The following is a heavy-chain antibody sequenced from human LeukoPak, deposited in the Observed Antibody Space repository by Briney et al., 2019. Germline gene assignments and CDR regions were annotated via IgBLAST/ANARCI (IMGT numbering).Heavy chain of an antibody. CDR2: IYYREST. J-gene: IGHJ4*02. CDR1: GGSISSYY. CDR3: ARGRDHPDY. D-gene: IGHD2-21*02. V-gene: IGHV4-59*01. Sequence: PSETLSLTCTVSGGSISSYYWSWIRQPPGKRLEWIGYIYYRESTIDNPSLKSRVTMSVDTSKNQFSLKLHSVTAADTAVYYCARGRDHPDYWGQGTLVTVSS.